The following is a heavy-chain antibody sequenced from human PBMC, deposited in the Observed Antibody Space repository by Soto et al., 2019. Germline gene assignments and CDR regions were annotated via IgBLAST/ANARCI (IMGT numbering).Heavy chain of an antibody. CDR3: ANPYDILTGPFDY. CDR2: ISGSGGST. D-gene: IGHD3-9*01. V-gene: IGHV3-23*01. J-gene: IGHJ4*02. Sequence: PGGSLRLSCAASGFTFSNYAVTWVRQAPGKGLEWVSTISGSGGSTYYADSVKGRFTISRDNSKNTLYLQMNSLRAEDTAVYYCANPYDILTGPFDYWGQGTLVTVSS. CDR1: GFTFSNYA.